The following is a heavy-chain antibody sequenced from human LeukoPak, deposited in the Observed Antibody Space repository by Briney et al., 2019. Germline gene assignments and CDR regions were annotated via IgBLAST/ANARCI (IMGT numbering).Heavy chain of an antibody. CDR3: AREYRAIAVAAYYFDY. CDR1: GYTFTSYG. CDR2: ISAYNGNT. V-gene: IGHV1-18*01. J-gene: IGHJ4*02. D-gene: IGHD6-19*01. Sequence: GASVKVSCKASGYTFTSYGISWVRQAPGQGLEWMGWISAYNGNTNYAQKLQGRVTMTTDTSTSTAYMELRSLRSDDTAVYYCAREYRAIAVAAYYFDYWGQGTLVTVSS.